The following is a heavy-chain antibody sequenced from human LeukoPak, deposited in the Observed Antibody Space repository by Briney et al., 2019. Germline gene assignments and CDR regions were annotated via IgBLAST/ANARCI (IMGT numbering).Heavy chain of an antibody. CDR2: ISTSSNYI. D-gene: IGHD2-21*01. V-gene: IGHV3-21*01. Sequence: GGSLRLSCTASRFTFSSYNMNWVRQAPGRGLEWGSSISTSSNYIYYADSVQGRFTISRDNAKNSLYLQMNSLRAEDTAIYYCVREKSGRILDYWGQGTLVTVSS. J-gene: IGHJ4*02. CDR3: VREKSGRILDY. CDR1: RFTFSSYN.